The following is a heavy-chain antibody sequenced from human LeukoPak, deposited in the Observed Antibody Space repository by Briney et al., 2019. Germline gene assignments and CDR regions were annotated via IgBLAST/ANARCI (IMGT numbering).Heavy chain of an antibody. CDR2: ISSSSSYI. D-gene: IGHD3-10*01. Sequence: GGSLGLSCAASGFTFSSYSMNWVRQAPGKGLEWVSSISSSSSYIYYADSVKGRFTISRDNAKNSLYLQMNSLRAEDTAVYYCARALYGSGSYYYWGQGTLVTVSS. V-gene: IGHV3-21*01. CDR3: ARALYGSGSYYY. J-gene: IGHJ4*02. CDR1: GFTFSSYS.